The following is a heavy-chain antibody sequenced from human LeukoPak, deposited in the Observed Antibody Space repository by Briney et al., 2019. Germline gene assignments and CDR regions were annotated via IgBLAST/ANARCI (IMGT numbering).Heavy chain of an antibody. Sequence: GGSLRLSCAASGFTFSSYAMHWVRQAPGKGLEWVAVISYDGSNKYYADSVKGRFTISRDNSKNTLYLQMDSLRAEDTAVYYCAREVSMIVVVTPRGLDYWGQGTLVTVSS. CDR2: ISYDGSNK. V-gene: IGHV3-30*04. J-gene: IGHJ4*02. D-gene: IGHD3-22*01. CDR1: GFTFSSYA. CDR3: AREVSMIVVVTPRGLDY.